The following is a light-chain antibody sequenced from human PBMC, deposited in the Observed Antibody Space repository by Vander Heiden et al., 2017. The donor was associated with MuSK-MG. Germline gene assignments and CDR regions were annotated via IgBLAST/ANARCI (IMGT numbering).Light chain of an antibody. CDR1: SSNIGAGYD. Sequence: QSVLTQPPSVPGAPGQRVTISCTGSSSNIGAGYDVPWYQQLPGTAPKLLIYGNSNRPSGVPDRFSGSKSGTSASLAITGLQAEDEADYYCQSYDSSLSGSVFGGGTKLTVL. V-gene: IGLV1-40*01. CDR3: QSYDSSLSGSV. J-gene: IGLJ2*01. CDR2: GNS.